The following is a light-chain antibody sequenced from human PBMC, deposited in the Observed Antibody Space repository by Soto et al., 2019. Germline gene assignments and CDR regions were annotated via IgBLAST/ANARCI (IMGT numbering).Light chain of an antibody. CDR2: GAS. Sequence: DIQMTQSASAMSASVGDRVTITCRASQGIRNYLAWFQQKPGKVPKRLIYGASSLQSGVPSRFSGSGSGTEFNLTISSLQPEDFATYYCLQHNSYPWTFGQGTKVEIK. CDR1: QGIRNY. V-gene: IGKV1-17*03. J-gene: IGKJ1*01. CDR3: LQHNSYPWT.